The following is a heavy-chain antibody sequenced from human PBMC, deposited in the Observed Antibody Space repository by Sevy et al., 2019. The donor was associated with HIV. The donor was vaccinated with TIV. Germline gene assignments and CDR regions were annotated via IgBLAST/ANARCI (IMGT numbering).Heavy chain of an antibody. CDR2: ITSNGGST. D-gene: IGHD4-17*01. Sequence: GGSLRLSCAASGFXFSSSAMTWVRQAPGKGLEWVSAITSNGGSTFYADSVKGRFTISRDISQNTLFLQMNSLRAEDTAVYYCAKCLTPVTNQXXFDPXGQGTLVTVSS. CDR1: GFXFSSSA. J-gene: IGHJ5*02. V-gene: IGHV3-23*01. CDR3: AKCLTPVTNQXXFDP.